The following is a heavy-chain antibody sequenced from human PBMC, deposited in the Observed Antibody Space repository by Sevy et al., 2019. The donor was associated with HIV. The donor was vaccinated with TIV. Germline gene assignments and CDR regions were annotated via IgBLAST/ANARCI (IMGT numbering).Heavy chain of an antibody. CDR3: AKDPIVVVPAAIRYYYYYMDV. CDR2: ISGSGGST. CDR1: GFTFSSYA. V-gene: IGHV3-23*01. D-gene: IGHD2-2*02. J-gene: IGHJ6*03. Sequence: GRSLRLSCAASGFTFSSYAMSWVRQAPGKGLEWVSAISGSGGSTYYADSVKGRFTISRDNSKNTLYLQMNSLRAEDTAVYYCAKDPIVVVPAAIRYYYYYMDVWGKGTTVTVSS.